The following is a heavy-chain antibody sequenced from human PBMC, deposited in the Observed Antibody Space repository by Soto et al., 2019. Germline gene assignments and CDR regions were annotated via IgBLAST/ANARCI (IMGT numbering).Heavy chain of an antibody. V-gene: IGHV4-59*08. CDR1: GVSINSHY. D-gene: IGHD3-16*01. CDR3: ARMVYDYIRGSYNQNWFDP. CDR2: VYYSGST. Sequence: QVQLQESGPGLVKTSETLSLTCNVSGVSINSHYWGWIRQPPGKTLEWIGFVYYSGSTNYNPSLKSRVTLSVDTSKNQFSLRLSSVTAADTAVYYCARMVYDYIRGSYNQNWFDPWGQGRLVTVSS. J-gene: IGHJ5*02.